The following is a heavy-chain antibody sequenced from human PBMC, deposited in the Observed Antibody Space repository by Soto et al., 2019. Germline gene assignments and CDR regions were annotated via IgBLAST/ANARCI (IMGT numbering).Heavy chain of an antibody. CDR2: ISTYNVDT. J-gene: IGHJ4*01. CDR3: VRGGFAYGYLDY. Sequence: ASVKVSCKTFGYTFSSYGIVWVRQAPGQGLEWMGWISTYNVDTKYADKSQGRLTMSSDTSTTTAFMELRRLRSDDTAVYYCVRGGFAYGYLDYWGQ. CDR1: GYTFSSYG. V-gene: IGHV1-18*01. D-gene: IGHD5-18*01.